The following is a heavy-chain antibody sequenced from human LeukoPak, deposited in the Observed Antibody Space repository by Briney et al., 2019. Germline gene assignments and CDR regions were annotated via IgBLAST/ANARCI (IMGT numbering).Heavy chain of an antibody. J-gene: IGHJ4*02. CDR2: ISAYNGNT. D-gene: IGHD3-22*01. CDR3: AREWGSYYDSSGYDY. CDR1: GYTFTSYG. Sequence: ASVKVSCKASGYTFTSYGISWVRQAPGQGLEWMGWISAYNGNTNYAQKLQGRVTMTTDTSTSTAYMELSSLRSEDTAVYYCAREWGSYYDSSGYDYWGQGTLVTVSS. V-gene: IGHV1-18*01.